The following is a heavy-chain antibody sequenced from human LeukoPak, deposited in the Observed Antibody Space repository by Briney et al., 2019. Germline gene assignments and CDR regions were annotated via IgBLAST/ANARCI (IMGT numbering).Heavy chain of an antibody. D-gene: IGHD4-4*01. J-gene: IGHJ4*02. Sequence: GGSLRLSCAASGFTISTYWMHWVRQVPGKGLVWVSRINSDGSSTSYADSVKVRFTISRDNAKNTLYLQMNSLRAEDTALYRCARGAYSYDYWGQGTLVTVSS. V-gene: IGHV3-74*01. CDR3: ARGAYSYDY. CDR1: GFTISTYW. CDR2: INSDGSST.